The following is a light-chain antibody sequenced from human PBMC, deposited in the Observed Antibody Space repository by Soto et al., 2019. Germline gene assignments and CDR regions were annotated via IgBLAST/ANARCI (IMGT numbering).Light chain of an antibody. J-gene: IGKJ4*01. CDR1: QSVSTN. CDR3: QQYDERPPILS. V-gene: IGKV3-15*01. CDR2: AAS. Sequence: EIGMTQSPATLSVSPGERATHSCRASQSVSTNVAWYQQKPGQAPRLLIYAASVRATGIPARFSGSGSGTEFTLTISSLQSEDFAVYYCQQYDERPPILSFGGGTKVEIK.